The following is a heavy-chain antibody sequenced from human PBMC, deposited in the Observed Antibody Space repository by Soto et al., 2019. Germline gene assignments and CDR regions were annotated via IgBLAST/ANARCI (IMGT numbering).Heavy chain of an antibody. Sequence: QVQLQESGPRLLKPSETLSLSCTVSGGSISTSGYYWARIRQPPGKGLEWIGNIYYTGSTYYNPSLGRRLVMSVDTSKKQFSLRLNSVTAADTAVYYCARYSISWAFDYWGQGTLVAVSS. V-gene: IGHV4-39*01. CDR3: ARYSISWAFDY. CDR1: GGSISTSGYY. D-gene: IGHD3-3*02. CDR2: IYYTGST. J-gene: IGHJ4*02.